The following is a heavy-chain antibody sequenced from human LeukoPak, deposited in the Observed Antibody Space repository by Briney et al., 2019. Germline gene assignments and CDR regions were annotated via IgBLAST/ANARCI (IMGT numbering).Heavy chain of an antibody. CDR3: ARGEEYHDSSGYHLDY. CDR1: GGSFSGYY. V-gene: IGHV4-34*01. J-gene: IGHJ4*02. Sequence: SGTLSLTCAVYGGSFSGYYWSWIRQPPGKGLEWIGEINHSGSTNYNPSLKSRVTISVDTSKNQFSLKLSSVSAADTAVYYCARGEEYHDSSGYHLDYWGQGTLVTVSS. D-gene: IGHD3-22*01. CDR2: INHSGST.